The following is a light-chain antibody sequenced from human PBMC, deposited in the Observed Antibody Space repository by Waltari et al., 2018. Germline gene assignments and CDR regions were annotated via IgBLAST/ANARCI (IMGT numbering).Light chain of an antibody. Sequence: QSALTQPPSASGSPGQSVTISCTGTSSDVGGFSYVSWFQQHPGKAPKLIIYEVAKRPSGFPDRFSGSKSGNTASLTVSGLQAEDEADYYCSSYGGDNNYVFGSGTKVTVL. V-gene: IGLV2-8*01. J-gene: IGLJ1*01. CDR2: EVA. CDR3: SSYGGDNNYV. CDR1: SSDVGGFSY.